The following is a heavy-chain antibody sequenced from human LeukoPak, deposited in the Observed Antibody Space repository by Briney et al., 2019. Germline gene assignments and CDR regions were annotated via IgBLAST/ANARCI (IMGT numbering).Heavy chain of an antibody. D-gene: IGHD6-19*01. Sequence: SQTLSLTCAISGDSVPSNSAAWNWIRQSPSRGLEWLGRTYYRSKWFKDYAASVKSRITINPDTSKNQFSLQMNSVTPEDTAVYYSARDRIAVAATSWDAFDIWGQGTMVTVSS. CDR1: GDSVPSNSAA. V-gene: IGHV6-1*01. CDR3: ARDRIAVAATSWDAFDI. CDR2: TYYRSKWFK. J-gene: IGHJ3*02.